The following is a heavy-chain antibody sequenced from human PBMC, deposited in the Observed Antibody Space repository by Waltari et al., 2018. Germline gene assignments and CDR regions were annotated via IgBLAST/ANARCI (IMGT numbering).Heavy chain of an antibody. CDR1: GDSMSSTDW. CDR2: VQRSGRT. Sequence: QLQLQESGPRLVKPSGTLSLTSAVSGDSMSSTDWWSWVRQSPGKGLQWIGQVQRSGRTNYNPSFAIRVSISVDTSTNQFSLRVTSATAADTAVYFCARDRGRGIYLDTWGQGTLVTVSP. J-gene: IGHJ5*02. V-gene: IGHV4-4*02. D-gene: IGHD2-15*01. CDR3: ARDRGRGIYLDT.